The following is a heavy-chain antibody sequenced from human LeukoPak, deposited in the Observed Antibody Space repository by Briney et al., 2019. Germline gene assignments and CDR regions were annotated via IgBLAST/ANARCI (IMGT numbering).Heavy chain of an antibody. CDR1: GVTVSNNY. Sequence: GGSLRLSCAASGVTVSNNYMNWVRQAPGKGLEWVSLIYSGGSTYYAGSVKGRFTISRDNSKNTLYLQMNSLRAEDTAVYYCARDPPAVAANTYGWGQGTLVTVSS. D-gene: IGHD6-6*01. CDR2: IYSGGST. J-gene: IGHJ4*02. V-gene: IGHV3-66*01. CDR3: ARDPPAVAANTYG.